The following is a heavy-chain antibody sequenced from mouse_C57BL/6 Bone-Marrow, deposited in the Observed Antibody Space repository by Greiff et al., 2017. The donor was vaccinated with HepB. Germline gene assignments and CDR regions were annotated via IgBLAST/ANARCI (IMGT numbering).Heavy chain of an antibody. CDR1: GYTFTSYG. J-gene: IGHJ2*01. CDR2: IYPRSGNT. Sequence: QVQLKESGAELARPGASVKLSCKASGYTFTSYGISWVKQRTGQGLEWIGEIYPRSGNTYYNEKFKGKATLTADKSSSTAYMELRSLTSEDSAVYFCARPIFHYYGSSYFDYWGQGTTLTVSS. D-gene: IGHD1-1*01. V-gene: IGHV1-81*01. CDR3: ARPIFHYYGSSYFDY.